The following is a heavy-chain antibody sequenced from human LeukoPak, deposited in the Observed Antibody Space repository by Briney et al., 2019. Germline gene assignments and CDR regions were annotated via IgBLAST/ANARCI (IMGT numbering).Heavy chain of an antibody. V-gene: IGHV1-24*01. J-gene: IGHJ4*02. CDR2: FDPEDGET. CDR1: GYTLTELS. D-gene: IGHD2-2*01. Sequence: GASVKVSCKVSGYTLTELSMHWVRQAPGKGLEWMGGFDPEDGETIYAQKFQGRVTMTEDTSTDTAYMELSSLRSEDTAVYYCATPVGYCSSTSCYDYWGQGTLVTVSP. CDR3: ATPVGYCSSTSCYDY.